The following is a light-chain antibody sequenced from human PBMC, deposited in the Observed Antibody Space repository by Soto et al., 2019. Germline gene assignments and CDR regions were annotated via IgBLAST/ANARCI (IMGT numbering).Light chain of an antibody. CDR1: SSDVGNYDL. V-gene: IGLV2-23*02. J-gene: IGLJ1*01. CDR3: CPYAGGSTFV. CDR2: EVS. Sequence: QSVLTQPASVSGSPGQSITISCTGTSSDVGNYDLVSWYQQHPGKAPKLLIYEVSQRPSGLSNRFSGSKSGDTASLTISGLQAEDEADYYCCPYAGGSTFVFGTGTKVTVL.